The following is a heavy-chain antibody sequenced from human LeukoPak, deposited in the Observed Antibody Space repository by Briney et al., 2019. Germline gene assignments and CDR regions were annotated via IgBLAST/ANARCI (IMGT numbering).Heavy chain of an antibody. V-gene: IGHV4-39*01. CDR3: ARQERYYYGSVSFDP. CDR2: IYYSGST. J-gene: IGHJ5*02. CDR1: GGSIFSSNSY. Sequence: PSETLSLTCTVSGGSIFSSNSYWGWIRQPPGKGLEWIGSIYYSGSTYYNPSLKSRVTISVDTSKNQFSLKLSSVTAADTAVYYCARQERYYYGSVSFDPWGQGTLVTVSS. D-gene: IGHD3-10*01.